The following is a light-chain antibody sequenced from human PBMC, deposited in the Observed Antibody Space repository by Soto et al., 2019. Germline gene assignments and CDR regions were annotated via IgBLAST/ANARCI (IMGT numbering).Light chain of an antibody. V-gene: IGKV3-11*01. J-gene: IGKJ4*01. Sequence: EIVMTQSPATLSVSPGESATLSCRASQSVSSDLAWYQQKPGQAPRLLIYYTSTRATGFPARFSGGGSGTEFTLTISSLEPEDFAVYYCQQRSNWPPALNCGGGTKGDIK. CDR3: QQRSNWPPALN. CDR2: YTS. CDR1: QSVSSD.